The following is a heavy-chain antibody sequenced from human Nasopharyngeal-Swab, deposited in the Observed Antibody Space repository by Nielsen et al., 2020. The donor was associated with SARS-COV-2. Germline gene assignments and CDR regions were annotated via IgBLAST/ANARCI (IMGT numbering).Heavy chain of an antibody. CDR1: GGSISSSSYY. D-gene: IGHD5-24*01. V-gene: IGHV4-39*01. CDR2: TYYSGST. Sequence: ESLKISCTVSGGSISSSSYYWGWIRQPPGKGLEWIGRTYYSGSTYYNPSLKSRVTISVDTSKNQFSLKLSSVTAADTAVYYCARHRIREEGDNWFDPWGQGTLVTVSS. CDR3: ARHRIREEGDNWFDP. J-gene: IGHJ5*02.